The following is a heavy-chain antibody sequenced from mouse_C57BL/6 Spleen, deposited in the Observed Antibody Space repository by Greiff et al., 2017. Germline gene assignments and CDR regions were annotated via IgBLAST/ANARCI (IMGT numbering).Heavy chain of an antibody. J-gene: IGHJ2*01. V-gene: IGHV1-81*01. Sequence: VQRVESGAELARPGASVKLSCKASGYTFTSYGISWVKQRTGQGLEWIGEIYPRSGNTYYNEKFKGKATLTANKSSSTAYMELRSLTSEDSAVYFCARRDDGYYYFDYWGQGTTLTVSS. CDR2: IYPRSGNT. CDR3: ARRDDGYYYFDY. CDR1: GYTFTSYG. D-gene: IGHD2-3*01.